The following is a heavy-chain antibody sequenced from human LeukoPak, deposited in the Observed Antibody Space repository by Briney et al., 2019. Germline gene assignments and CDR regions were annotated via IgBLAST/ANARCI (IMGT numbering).Heavy chain of an antibody. CDR3: ARGAYYYED. D-gene: IGHD3-22*01. Sequence: GGSLRLSRAASGFTFSSHSMNWVRQAPGKGLEWVSYISSSSSTIYYADSVKGRFTISRDNAKNSLYLQMNSLRAEDTAVYYCARGAYYYEDWGQRTLVTVSS. CDR1: GFTFSSHS. J-gene: IGHJ4*02. V-gene: IGHV3-48*01. CDR2: ISSSSSTI.